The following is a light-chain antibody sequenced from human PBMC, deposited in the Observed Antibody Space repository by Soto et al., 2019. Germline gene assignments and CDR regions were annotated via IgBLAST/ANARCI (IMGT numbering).Light chain of an antibody. CDR1: SGDVGAHNY. V-gene: IGLV2-14*01. CDR3: CSFTTTTTWV. J-gene: IGLJ3*02. CDR2: EVT. Sequence: QSALTQPASVSGSPGQSITISCTGTSGDVGAHNYVSWYQQHPGKAPKLMIFEVTNRPSGVSNRFSGSKSGNTASLTISGLQAEDEADYYCCSFTTTTTWVFGGGTQLTVL.